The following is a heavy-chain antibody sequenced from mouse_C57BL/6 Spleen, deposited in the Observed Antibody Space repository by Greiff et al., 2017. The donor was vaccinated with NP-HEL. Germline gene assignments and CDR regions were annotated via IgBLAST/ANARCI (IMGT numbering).Heavy chain of an antibody. D-gene: IGHD1-1*01. Sequence: VQLQQSAAELVKPGASVKISCKVSGYTFTDHTIHWMKQRPEQGLEWIGYIYPRDGSTKYNEKFKGKATLTADKSSSTAYMQLNSLTSEDSAVYFCARYYGSSDGYFDVWGTGTTVTVSS. CDR2: IYPRDGST. CDR3: ARYYGSSDGYFDV. V-gene: IGHV1-78*01. CDR1: GYTFTDHT. J-gene: IGHJ1*03.